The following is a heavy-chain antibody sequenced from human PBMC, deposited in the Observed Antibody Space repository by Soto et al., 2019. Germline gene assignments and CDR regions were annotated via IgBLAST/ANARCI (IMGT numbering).Heavy chain of an antibody. Sequence: QVQLVESGGGVVQPGRSLRLSCAASGFTFNSHGTHWVRQAPGKGLEWVAVIWYDGSNKNYADSVKGRFTISRDNSKNTLHLQMNSLRAEDTAVYNCARDRDNGLDYWGQGTLVTVSS. V-gene: IGHV3-33*01. D-gene: IGHD2-8*01. J-gene: IGHJ4*02. CDR1: GFTFNSHG. CDR3: ARDRDNGLDY. CDR2: IWYDGSNK.